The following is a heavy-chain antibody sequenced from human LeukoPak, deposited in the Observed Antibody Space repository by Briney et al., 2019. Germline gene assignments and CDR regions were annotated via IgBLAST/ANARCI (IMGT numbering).Heavy chain of an antibody. CDR1: GITLSNYG. J-gene: IGHJ4*02. V-gene: IGHV3-23*01. D-gene: IGHD3-22*01. Sequence: GGSLRLSCEVSGITLSNYGMSWVRQAPGKGLEWVAGISGSGGGTNYAESVKGRFTISRDNSKNTLYLQMNSLRAEDTAVYFCAKRGVVIRVILVGFHKEAYYFDSWGQGALVSVSS. CDR3: AKRGVVIRVILVGFHKEAYYFDS. CDR2: ISGSGGGT.